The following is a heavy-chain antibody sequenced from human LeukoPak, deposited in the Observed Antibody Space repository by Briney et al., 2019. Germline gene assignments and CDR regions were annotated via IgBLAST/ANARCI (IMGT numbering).Heavy chain of an antibody. Sequence: PGGSLRLSCAASGFTFSNAWMSWVRQAPGKGLEWVGRIKSKTDGGTTDYAAPVKGRFTISRDDSKNTLYLQMNSLKTEDTAVYYCTTTNPQYYYDSGGYYLDYWGQGTLVAVSP. CDR3: TTTNPQYYYDSGGYYLDY. CDR2: IKSKTDGGTT. CDR1: GFTFSNAW. V-gene: IGHV3-15*01. J-gene: IGHJ4*02. D-gene: IGHD3-22*01.